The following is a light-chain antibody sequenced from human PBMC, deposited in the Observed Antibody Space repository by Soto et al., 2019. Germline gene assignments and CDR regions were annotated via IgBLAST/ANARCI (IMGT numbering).Light chain of an antibody. CDR2: GAS. CDR3: QQSSTTPWT. Sequence: DIQMTQSPSSLSASVGGRVTIRCRASETIKVYLNWYQHKPGKAPNLLIFGASNLRGGVPSRFTGSGSGTDFTLTIDRLQPEDFATYYCQQSSTTPWTFGLGTKVEIK. CDR1: ETIKVY. V-gene: IGKV1-39*01. J-gene: IGKJ1*01.